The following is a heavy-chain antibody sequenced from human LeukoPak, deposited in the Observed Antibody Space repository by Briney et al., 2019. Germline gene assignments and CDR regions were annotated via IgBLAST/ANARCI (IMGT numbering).Heavy chain of an antibody. Sequence: ASVKVSCKTSGYTFATYFMHWVRQAPGQGLEWMGYVKPNSGVTNYAQKFRGRVTMTWDTSISTAYIELSGLTSDDTAIYYCARPTYCGSDCYFNFDYWGQGTLVTVSS. CDR3: ARPTYCGSDCYFNFDY. CDR2: VKPNSGVT. V-gene: IGHV1-2*02. CDR1: GYTFATYF. D-gene: IGHD2-21*02. J-gene: IGHJ4*02.